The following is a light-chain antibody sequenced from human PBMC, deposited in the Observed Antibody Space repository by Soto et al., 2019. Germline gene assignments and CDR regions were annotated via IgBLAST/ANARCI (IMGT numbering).Light chain of an antibody. J-gene: IGKJ1*01. CDR2: GAS. CDR3: QQYGSSPRT. CDR1: QSVSSSY. V-gene: IGKV3-20*01. Sequence: IVLTQSPGTLSLSPVEMATLSFMASQSVSSSYLAWYQQKPGQAPRLLIYGASSRATGIPDRFSGSGSGTDFTLTISRLEPEDFAVYYCQQYGSSPRTFGQGTKVDI.